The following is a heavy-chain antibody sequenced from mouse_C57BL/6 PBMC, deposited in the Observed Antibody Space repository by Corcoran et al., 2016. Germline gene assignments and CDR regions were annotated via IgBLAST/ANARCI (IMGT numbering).Heavy chain of an antibody. Sequence: EVQLQQSGPELVKPGASVKIPCKASGYTFTDYNMDWVKQSHGKSLEWIGDNNPNNGGTNYNQKFKGKATLTVDKSASTGYMELRRMTSEDTAVYYCARLDGYYAMDYWGQGTSVTVAS. CDR2: NNPNNGGT. CDR3: ARLDGYYAMDY. CDR1: GYTFTDYN. J-gene: IGHJ4*01. V-gene: IGHV1-18*01. D-gene: IGHD2-3*01.